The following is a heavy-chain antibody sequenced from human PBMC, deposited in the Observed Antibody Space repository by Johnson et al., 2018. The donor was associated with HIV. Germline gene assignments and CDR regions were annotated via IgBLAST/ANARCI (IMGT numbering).Heavy chain of an antibody. D-gene: IGHD2-2*01. CDR2: IYSSGST. Sequence: MQLVESGGGVVQPGRSLRLSCAASGFTFSNYAMHWVRQAPGKGLEWVSVIYSSGSTYYADSVKGRLTISRDNSKNTVYLQMNSLRAEDTAVYYCARWGGYCTSSSCYRGSSWYAAFDIWGQGTMVTVSS. CDR3: ARWGGYCTSSSCYRGSSWYAAFDI. V-gene: IGHV3-66*01. J-gene: IGHJ3*02. CDR1: GFTFSNYA.